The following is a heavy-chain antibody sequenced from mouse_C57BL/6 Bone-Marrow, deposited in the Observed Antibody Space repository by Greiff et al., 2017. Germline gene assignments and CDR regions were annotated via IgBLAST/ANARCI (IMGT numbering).Heavy chain of an antibody. Sequence: QVQLQQSGAELVRPGASVTLSCKASGYTFTDYEMHWVKQTPVHGLEWIGAIDPETGGTAYNQKFKGKAILTADKSSSTAYMELRSLTSEDSAVYYCTRWGDTYFDVWGTGTTVTVSS. CDR2: IDPETGGT. J-gene: IGHJ1*03. CDR3: TRWGDTYFDV. D-gene: IGHD3-3*01. CDR1: GYTFTDYE. V-gene: IGHV1-15*01.